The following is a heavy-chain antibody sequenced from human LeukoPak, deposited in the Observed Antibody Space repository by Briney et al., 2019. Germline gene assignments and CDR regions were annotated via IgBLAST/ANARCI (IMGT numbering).Heavy chain of an antibody. J-gene: IGHJ4*02. CDR1: AYTFTDYH. D-gene: IGHD2-8*01. CDR2: INPNRGDT. CDR3: DKLMAHLDY. Sequence: SVKLSCKAFAYTFTDYHMHWVRQAPGQGLEWMGWINPNRGDTNYAQKFQGRVTMTRDTTISTAYMELSRLRSDDTAVFYCDKLMAHLDYWGQGTLVTVSS. V-gene: IGHV1-2*02.